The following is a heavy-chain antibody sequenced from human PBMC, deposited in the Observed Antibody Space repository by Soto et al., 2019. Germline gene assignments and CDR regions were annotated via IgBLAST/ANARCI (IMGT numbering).Heavy chain of an antibody. J-gene: IGHJ6*02. CDR2: ISSSGSTI. Sequence: EVQLVESGGGLVQPGGSLRLSCAASGFTFSSYEMNWVRQAPGKGPEWVSYISSSGSTIYYADSVKGRFTISRDNAKNSLYLQMNSLRAEDTAVYYCAGASIFGVVIAHYYGMDVWGQGTTVTVSS. D-gene: IGHD3-3*01. CDR3: AGASIFGVVIAHYYGMDV. V-gene: IGHV3-48*03. CDR1: GFTFSSYE.